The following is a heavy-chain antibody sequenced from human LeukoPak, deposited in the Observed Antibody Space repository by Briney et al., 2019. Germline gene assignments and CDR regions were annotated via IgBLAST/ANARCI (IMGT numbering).Heavy chain of an antibody. D-gene: IGHD5-24*01. CDR2: IYYSGST. V-gene: IGHV4-59*01. CDR3: ARRSQSRDGYQYGYYYGMDV. J-gene: IGHJ6*02. Sequence: SETLSLTCTVSGGSISSYYWSWIRQPPGKGLEWIGYIYYSGSTNYNPSLKSRVTISVDTSKNQFSLKLSSVTAADTAVYYCARRSQSRDGYQYGYYYGMDVWGQGTTVTVSS. CDR1: GGSISSYY.